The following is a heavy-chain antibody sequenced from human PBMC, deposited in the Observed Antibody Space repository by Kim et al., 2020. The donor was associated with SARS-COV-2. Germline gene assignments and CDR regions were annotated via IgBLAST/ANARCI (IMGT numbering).Heavy chain of an antibody. D-gene: IGHD2-2*01. Sequence: YADAVKGRFTISRDNSKNTLYLQMNSLRAEDTAVYYCAKGPVVPAEAFDIWGQGTMVTVSS. V-gene: IGHV3-23*01. CDR3: AKGPVVPAEAFDI. J-gene: IGHJ3*02.